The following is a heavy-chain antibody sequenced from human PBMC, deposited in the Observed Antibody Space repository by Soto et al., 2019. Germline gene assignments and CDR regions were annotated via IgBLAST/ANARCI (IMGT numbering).Heavy chain of an antibody. CDR2: ISYDGSNK. J-gene: IGHJ4*02. D-gene: IGHD2-15*01. CDR1: GFTFSSYA. V-gene: IGHV3-30-3*01. Sequence: QVQLVESGGGVVQPGRSLRLSCAASGFTFSSYAMHWVRQAPGKGLEWVAVISYDGSNKYYADSVKGRFTISTDNSKNRLYLQMNSLRAEDTAVYYCARDSGGSFVDYWGQGTLVTVSS. CDR3: ARDSGGSFVDY.